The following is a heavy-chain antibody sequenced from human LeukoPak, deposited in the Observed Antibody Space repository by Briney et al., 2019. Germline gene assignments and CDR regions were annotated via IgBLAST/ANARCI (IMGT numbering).Heavy chain of an antibody. Sequence: PSETLSLTCAVSGYSISSGYYWGWIRQPPGKGLEWIGSIYHSGSTYYNPSLKSRVTISVDTSKNQFSLKLSSVTAADTAVYYRARLGGGYDFWSGYPYYFDYWGQGTLVTVSS. D-gene: IGHD3-3*01. J-gene: IGHJ4*02. V-gene: IGHV4-38-2*01. CDR3: ARLGGGYDFWSGYPYYFDY. CDR2: IYHSGST. CDR1: GYSISSGYY.